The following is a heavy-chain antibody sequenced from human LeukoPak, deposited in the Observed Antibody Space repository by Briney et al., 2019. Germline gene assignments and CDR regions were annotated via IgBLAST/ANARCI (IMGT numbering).Heavy chain of an antibody. CDR1: GFTFSSHF. CDR2: IQGDGSNK. J-gene: IGHJ4*02. CDR3: AKDLSNSWSFDY. V-gene: IGHV3-30*02. Sequence: PGGSLRLSCAASGFTFSSHFMHWVRQAPGKGLEWVTFIQGDGSNKYYADSFKGRFTISRDNSKNTLYLQMSSLRAEDTAIYYCAKDLSNSWSFDYWGQGILVTVYS. D-gene: IGHD6-13*01.